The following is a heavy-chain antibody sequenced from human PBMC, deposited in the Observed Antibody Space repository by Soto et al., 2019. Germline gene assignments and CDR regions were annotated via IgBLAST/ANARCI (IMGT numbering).Heavy chain of an antibody. J-gene: IGHJ4*02. CDR1: GDSISTFY. CDR3: ARQRGNYFDY. V-gene: IGHV4-59*01. D-gene: IGHD3-10*01. CDR2: IYYTGST. Sequence: QVQLQESGPGLVKPSETLSLTCTVSGDSISTFYWSWIRQPPGKGLEWIGYIYYTGSTNYNPSLKSRVTMSVDTSKKQFSLKLTSVTAADTAVYYCARQRGNYFDYWGQASLVTVSS.